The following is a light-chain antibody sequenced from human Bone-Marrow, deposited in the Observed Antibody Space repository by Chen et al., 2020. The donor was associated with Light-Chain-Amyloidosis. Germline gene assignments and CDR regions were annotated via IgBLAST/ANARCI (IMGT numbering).Light chain of an antibody. CDR3: QVWDRSSDRPV. Sequence: SYVLTQPSSVSLAPGQTATMACGVNNIGSTSVHWYQQTPGQAPLLVVYDDSDRPSGIPERLSGSNSGNTATLTISRVEAGDEADYYCQVWDRSSDRPVFGGGTKLTVL. CDR1: NIGSTS. V-gene: IGLV3-21*02. CDR2: DDS. J-gene: IGLJ3*02.